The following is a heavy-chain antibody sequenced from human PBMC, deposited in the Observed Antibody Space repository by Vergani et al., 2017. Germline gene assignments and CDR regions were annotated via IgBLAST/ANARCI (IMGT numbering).Heavy chain of an antibody. CDR1: GYTFTSYG. CDR2: ISAYNGNT. Sequence: QVQLVQSGGEVKKPGASVKVSCKASGYTFTSYGINWVRQAPGQGLEWMGWISAYNGNTNYAQKFQGRVPMTTDTSTSTAYMELRSLRSDDTAIYYCARVAAMGYYFDYWGQGTLVTVSS. D-gene: IGHD5-18*01. V-gene: IGHV1-18*04. J-gene: IGHJ4*02. CDR3: ARVAAMGYYFDY.